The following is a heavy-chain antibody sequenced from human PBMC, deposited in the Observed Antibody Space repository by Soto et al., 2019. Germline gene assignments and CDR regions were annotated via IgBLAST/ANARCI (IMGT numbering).Heavy chain of an antibody. J-gene: IGHJ4*02. CDR1: GFSLTTSAVA. CDR3: VRRNDPYYFDY. CDR2: VYGSGDE. V-gene: IGHV2-5*04. D-gene: IGHD1-1*01. Sequence: QITLQESGPTLVKPTQTLTLTCTFSGFSLTTSAVAVGWIRQPPGKALEWLAVVYGSGDEFYSPSLRSRLTITKDNSKNQVVLTLTDMDPVDTGTYFCVRRNDPYYFDYWGQGTLVTVSS.